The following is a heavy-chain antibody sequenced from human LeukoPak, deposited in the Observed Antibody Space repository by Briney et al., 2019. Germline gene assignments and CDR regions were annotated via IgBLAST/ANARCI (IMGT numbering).Heavy chain of an antibody. CDR2: ISGSGGST. D-gene: IGHD3-22*01. CDR1: GFTFSSYA. J-gene: IGHJ4*02. Sequence: GGSLRLSCAASGFTFSSYAMSWVRQAPGRGLEWVSAISGSGGSTYYADSVKGRFTVSRDNSKNTLYLQMSSLRVEDTAVYYCAKDLDPDYDTSGFYYWGQGTLVTVSS. CDR3: AKDLDPDYDTSGFYY. V-gene: IGHV3-23*01.